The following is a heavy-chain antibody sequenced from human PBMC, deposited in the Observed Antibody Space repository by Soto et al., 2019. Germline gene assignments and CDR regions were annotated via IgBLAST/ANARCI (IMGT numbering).Heavy chain of an antibody. D-gene: IGHD2-2*01. CDR1: GGTFRSYA. Sequence: SLKVSCKAYGGTFRSYAISWVRQAPGQWLEWMGGVIPIFGTANYAQKFEGRVTITADETTSTAYIELSSLPSEDTAVYYCATHRGERYCSSTSCYSDWFDPWGQGTLVTVSS. CDR2: VIPIFGTA. CDR3: ATHRGERYCSSTSCYSDWFDP. V-gene: IGHV1-69*13. J-gene: IGHJ5*02.